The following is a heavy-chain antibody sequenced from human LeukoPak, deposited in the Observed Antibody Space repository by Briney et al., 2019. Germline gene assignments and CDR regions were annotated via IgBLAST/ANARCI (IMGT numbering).Heavy chain of an antibody. D-gene: IGHD6-19*01. V-gene: IGHV4-59*01. Sequence: SETLSLTCTVSGGSISSYYWSWIRQPPGKGLEWIGYIYYSGSTNYNPSLKSRVTISVDTSKNQFSLKLSSVTAADTAVYYCARVNSSGWYDLYYFDYWGQGTLVTVSS. CDR1: GGSISSYY. CDR3: ARVNSSGWYDLYYFDY. J-gene: IGHJ4*02. CDR2: IYYSGST.